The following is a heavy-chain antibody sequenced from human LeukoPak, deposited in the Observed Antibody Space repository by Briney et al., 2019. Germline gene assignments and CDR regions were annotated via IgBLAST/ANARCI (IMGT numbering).Heavy chain of an antibody. D-gene: IGHD2-2*01. V-gene: IGHV4-61*08. Sequence: KPSQTLSLTCTVSGGSVSSGAYYWSWIRQPPGKGLEWIGYIYYSGSTNYNPSLKSRVTISVDTSKNQFSLKLSSVTAADTAVYYCARGPDIVVVPAASGYFDLWGRGTLVTVSS. CDR2: IYYSGST. J-gene: IGHJ2*01. CDR3: ARGPDIVVVPAASGYFDL. CDR1: GGSVSSGAYY.